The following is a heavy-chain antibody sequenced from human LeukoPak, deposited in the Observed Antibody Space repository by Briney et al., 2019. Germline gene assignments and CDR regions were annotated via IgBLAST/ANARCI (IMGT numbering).Heavy chain of an antibody. D-gene: IGHD3-10*01. Sequence: ASVKVSCKASGYTFTGYYMHWVRQAPGQGLEWMGRINPNSGGTNYAQKFQGRVTMTRDTSISTAYMELSRLRSDDTAVYYCARPDKPMVQFDNWFDPWGQGTLVTVSS. V-gene: IGHV1-2*06. CDR1: GYTFTGYY. CDR3: ARPDKPMVQFDNWFDP. J-gene: IGHJ5*02. CDR2: INPNSGGT.